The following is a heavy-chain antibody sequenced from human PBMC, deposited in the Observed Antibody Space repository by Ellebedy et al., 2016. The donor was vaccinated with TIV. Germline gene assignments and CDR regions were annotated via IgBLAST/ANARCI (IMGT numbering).Heavy chain of an antibody. CDR1: GFTFSSYS. V-gene: IGHV3-23*01. Sequence: PGGSLRLSCAASGFTFSSYSMNWVRQTPGKGLEWVSGIYGSGGGISYADSVKGRFTISRDNSKNTLYLQMNSLRPEDTAIYFCARGRSGTYIHHAFDYWGQGTLVTVSS. CDR2: IYGSGGGI. D-gene: IGHD1-14*01. CDR3: ARGRSGTYIHHAFDY. J-gene: IGHJ4*02.